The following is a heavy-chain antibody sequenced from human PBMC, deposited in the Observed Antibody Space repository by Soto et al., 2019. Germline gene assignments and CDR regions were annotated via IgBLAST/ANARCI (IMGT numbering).Heavy chain of an antibody. CDR3: ARLPTGGQTIIYHYYMDV. D-gene: IGHD3-10*01. Sequence: SETLSLTCSVSGGSISSSSLYWGWIRQPPGKGLEWIGTIYYSGGTYYNPSLESRVTIFVDTSKNQFSLNLTSVTAADTAVYYCARLPTGGQTIIYHYYMDVWGKGTTVTVSS. V-gene: IGHV4-39*01. CDR2: IYYSGGT. J-gene: IGHJ6*03. CDR1: GGSISSSSLY.